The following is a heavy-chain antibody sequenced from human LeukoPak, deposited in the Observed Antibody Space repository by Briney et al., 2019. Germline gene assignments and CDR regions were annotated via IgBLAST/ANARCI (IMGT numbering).Heavy chain of an antibody. CDR1: GYGFSDFY. V-gene: IGHV1-69-2*01. Sequence: GASAKVSRKVSGYGFSDFYMHWVRQAPGRGLEGLGLVDPEDGEPIYAEKFRDRVTLTADTSTDTVHMELSSLRYDDTAVYYCARGGSGSLYTRSRGGGMDVWGQGTTVTVSS. D-gene: IGHD3-10*01. CDR3: ARGGSGSLYTRSRGGGMDV. CDR2: VDPEDGEP. J-gene: IGHJ6*02.